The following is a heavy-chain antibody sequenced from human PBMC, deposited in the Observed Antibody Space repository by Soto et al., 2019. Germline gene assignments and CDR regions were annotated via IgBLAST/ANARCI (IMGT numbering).Heavy chain of an antibody. D-gene: IGHD2-15*01. J-gene: IGHJ1*01. CDR2: INHSGST. Sequence: SETLSLSCAVYGGSFSGYYWSWIRQPPGKGLEWIGEINHSGSTNYNPSLKSRVTISVDTSKNQFSLKLSSVTAADTAVYYCASPYCSGGSCPTEYFQHWGQGTLVTVSS. CDR1: GGSFSGYY. V-gene: IGHV4-34*01. CDR3: ASPYCSGGSCPTEYFQH.